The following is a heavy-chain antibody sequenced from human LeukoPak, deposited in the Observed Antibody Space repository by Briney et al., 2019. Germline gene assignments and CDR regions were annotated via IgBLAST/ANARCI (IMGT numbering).Heavy chain of an antibody. V-gene: IGHV3-53*04. CDR3: ARGAPPDYFDY. J-gene: IGHJ4*02. Sequence: GGSLRLSCAASGFTVSSNYMSWVRQAPGKGLEWVSLIYSGGSRYYADSVKGRLTISRHNYKNTLYLQMNNLIGEDTAVSYCARGAPPDYFDYWGQGTLVTVSS. CDR2: IYSGGSR. CDR1: GFTVSSNY. D-gene: IGHD1-14*01.